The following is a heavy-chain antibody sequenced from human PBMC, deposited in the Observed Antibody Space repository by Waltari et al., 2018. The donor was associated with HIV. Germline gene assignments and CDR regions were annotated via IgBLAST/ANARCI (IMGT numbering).Heavy chain of an antibody. V-gene: IGHV1-69*01. Sequence: QVQLVQSGAEVKKPGSSVKVSCKASGGTVSSYAISGVRQAPGQGLEWMGGIIPIFGTANYAQKFQGRVTITADESTSTAYMELSSLRSEDTAVYYCARERMVRGVILDAFDIWGQGTMVTVSS. CDR2: IIPIFGTA. CDR1: GGTVSSYA. J-gene: IGHJ3*02. D-gene: IGHD3-10*01. CDR3: ARERMVRGVILDAFDI.